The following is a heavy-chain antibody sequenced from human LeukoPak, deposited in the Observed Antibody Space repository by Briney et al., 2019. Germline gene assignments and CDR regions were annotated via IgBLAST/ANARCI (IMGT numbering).Heavy chain of an antibody. CDR3: ARRALSSSAYFDN. D-gene: IGHD6-13*01. CDR2: SSLSGTT. CDR1: GGSISHINW. V-gene: IGHV4-4*02. Sequence: SGTLPLTCVVSGGSISHINWWSWVRQPPGEGLEWIGESSLSGTTNYNTSLKSRVSISVDTSKNQFSLKLSSVTAADTAVYYCARRALSSSAYFDNWGQGTLVTVSS. J-gene: IGHJ4*02.